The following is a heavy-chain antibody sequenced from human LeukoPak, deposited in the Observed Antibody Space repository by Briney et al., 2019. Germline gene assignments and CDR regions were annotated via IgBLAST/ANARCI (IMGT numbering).Heavy chain of an antibody. CDR2: IYTSGST. Sequence: SQTLSLTCTVSGGSISSGSYYWSWIRQPAGKGLEWIGRIYTSGSTNYNPSLKSRVTISADTSKNQFSLKLSSVTAADTAVYYCASQRPKNVLRFLEWGGGNFDIWGQGTMVTVSS. D-gene: IGHD3-3*01. J-gene: IGHJ3*02. CDR1: GGSISSGSYY. V-gene: IGHV4-61*02. CDR3: ASQRPKNVLRFLEWGGGNFDI.